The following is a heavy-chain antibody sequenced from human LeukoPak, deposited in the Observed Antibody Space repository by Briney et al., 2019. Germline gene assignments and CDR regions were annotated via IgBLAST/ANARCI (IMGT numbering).Heavy chain of an antibody. Sequence: GGSLRLSCAASGFTFSTYWMHWVRQAPGKGLVWVSRINSDGSSTNYADSVKGRFTISRDNSKNTLYLQMNSLRAEDTAVYYCAKDLAKPGYFDYWGQGTLVTVSS. D-gene: IGHD5-12*01. CDR2: INSDGSST. J-gene: IGHJ4*02. CDR1: GFTFSTYW. V-gene: IGHV3-74*01. CDR3: AKDLAKPGYFDY.